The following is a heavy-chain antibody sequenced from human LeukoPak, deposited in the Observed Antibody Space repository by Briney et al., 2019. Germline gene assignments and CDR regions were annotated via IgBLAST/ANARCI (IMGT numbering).Heavy chain of an antibody. CDR1: GYSFVGYG. D-gene: IGHD6-19*01. V-gene: IGHV1-8*02. Sequence: ASVKVSCKASGYSFVGYGITWVRQAPGQGLEWMGWMNPNSGNTGYAQKFQGRVTMTRNTSISTAYMELSSLRSEDTAVYYCARGPGSGWTFYYYYGMDVWGQGTTVTVSS. J-gene: IGHJ6*02. CDR3: ARGPGSGWTFYYYYGMDV. CDR2: MNPNSGNT.